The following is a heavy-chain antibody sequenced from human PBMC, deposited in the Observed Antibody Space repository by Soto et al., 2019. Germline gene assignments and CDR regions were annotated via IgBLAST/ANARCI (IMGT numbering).Heavy chain of an antibody. J-gene: IGHJ4*02. CDR2: ISGSGGST. Sequence: GGSLRLSCAASGFTFSSYAMSWVRQAPGKGLEWVSAISGSGGSTYYADSVKGRFTISRDNSKNTLYLQMNSLRAEDTAVYYCAKDLVLGPRTSGWYYFDYWGQGTLVTVSS. CDR3: AKDLVLGPRTSGWYYFDY. V-gene: IGHV3-23*01. CDR1: GFTFSSYA. D-gene: IGHD6-19*01.